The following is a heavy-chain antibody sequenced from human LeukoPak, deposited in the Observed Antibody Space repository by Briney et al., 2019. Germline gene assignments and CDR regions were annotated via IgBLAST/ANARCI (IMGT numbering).Heavy chain of an antibody. J-gene: IGHJ4*02. CDR1: GFTFSMFW. Sequence: GGSLRLSCAASGFTFSMFWMTWVRQAPGKGLEWVANIKLDGSDKFYVDSVKGRFTISRDNADNSLYLQMNSLRAEDTAVYYCARDSRYSFDYWGQGTLVTVSS. CDR2: IKLDGSDK. V-gene: IGHV3-7*01. CDR3: ARDSRYSFDY. D-gene: IGHD5-18*01.